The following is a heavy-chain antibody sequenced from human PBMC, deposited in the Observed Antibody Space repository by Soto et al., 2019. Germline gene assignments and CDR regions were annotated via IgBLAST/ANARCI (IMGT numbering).Heavy chain of an antibody. J-gene: IGHJ6*02. CDR2: ISAYNGNT. Sequence: ASVKVSCKASGYTFTSYGISWVRQAPGQGLEWMGWISAYNGNTNYAQKLQGRVTMTTDTSTSTAYMELRSLRSDDTAVYYCARETEVQLQQWLVRWYYYGMDVWGQGTTVTVSS. CDR3: ARETEVQLQQWLVRWYYYGMDV. D-gene: IGHD6-19*01. V-gene: IGHV1-18*01. CDR1: GYTFTSYG.